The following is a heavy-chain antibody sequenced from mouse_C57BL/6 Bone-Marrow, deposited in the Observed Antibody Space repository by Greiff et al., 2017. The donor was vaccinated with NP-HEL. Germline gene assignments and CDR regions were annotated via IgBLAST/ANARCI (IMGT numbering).Heavy chain of an antibody. CDR3: ARGLVAHWYFDV. CDR2: ISSGSSTI. V-gene: IGHV5-17*01. J-gene: IGHJ1*03. CDR1: GFTFSDYG. Sequence: EVMLVESGGGLVKPGGSLKLSCAASGFTFSDYGMHWVRQAPEKGLEWVAYISSGSSTIYYADTVKGRFTISRDNAKNTLFLQMTSLRSEDTAMYYCARGLVAHWYFDVWGTVTTVTVSS. D-gene: IGHD1-1*01.